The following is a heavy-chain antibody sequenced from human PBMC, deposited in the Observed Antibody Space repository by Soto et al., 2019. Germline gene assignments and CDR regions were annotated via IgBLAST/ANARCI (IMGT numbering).Heavy chain of an antibody. CDR3: AKDRRAGGNSAFYFDF. Sequence: GGSLRFSCAASGFKFSNYAMSWVRQAPGKGLEWVSLISATGGGTYYADSVKGRFTISRDNSHNTLYLQVHSLTAEDTAVYYCAKDRRAGGNSAFYFDFWGQGAQVTVS. CDR2: ISATGGGT. J-gene: IGHJ4*02. CDR1: GFKFSNYA. D-gene: IGHD3-16*01. V-gene: IGHV3-23*01.